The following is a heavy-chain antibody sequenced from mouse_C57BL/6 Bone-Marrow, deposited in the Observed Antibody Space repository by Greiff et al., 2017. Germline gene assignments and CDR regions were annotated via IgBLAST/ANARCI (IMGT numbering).Heavy chain of an antibody. J-gene: IGHJ2*01. CDR3: ARGGILRHYFDY. D-gene: IGHD1-1*01. Sequence: VQLQQSGPELVKPGASVKISCKASGYTFTDYYMNWVKQSHGKSLEWIGDINPNNGGTSYNQKFKGKATLTVDKSSSTAYMELRSLTSEDSAVYYCARGGILRHYFDYWGQGTTLTVSS. CDR2: INPNNGGT. V-gene: IGHV1-26*01. CDR1: GYTFTDYY.